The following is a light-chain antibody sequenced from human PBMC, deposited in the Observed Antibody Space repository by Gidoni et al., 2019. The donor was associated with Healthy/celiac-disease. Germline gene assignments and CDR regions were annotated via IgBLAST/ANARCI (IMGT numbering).Light chain of an antibody. J-gene: IGKJ1*01. Sequence: DIVMTQSSDSLAVSLGERATINCKSSQSVLYSSNNKNYLAWYQQKPGQPPKLLIYWASTRESGVPDRFSGSGSGTDFTLTISSLQAEDVAVHYCQQYYSTPPTFGQGTKVEIK. CDR3: QQYYSTPPT. V-gene: IGKV4-1*01. CDR2: WAS. CDR1: QSVLYSSNNKNY.